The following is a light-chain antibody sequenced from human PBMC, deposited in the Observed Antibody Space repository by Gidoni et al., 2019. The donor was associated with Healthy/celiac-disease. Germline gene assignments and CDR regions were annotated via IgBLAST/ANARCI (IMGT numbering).Light chain of an antibody. CDR2: DVS. CDR1: SSDVGGYNY. V-gene: IGLV2-11*01. Sequence: LTQPRSVSGSPGQSVTISCTGTSSDVGGYNYVSWYQQHPGKAPKLMIYDVSKRPSGVPDRFSGSKSGNTASLTISGLQAEDEADYYCCSYAGSYTFVFGGGTKLTVL. CDR3: CSYAGSYTFV. J-gene: IGLJ2*01.